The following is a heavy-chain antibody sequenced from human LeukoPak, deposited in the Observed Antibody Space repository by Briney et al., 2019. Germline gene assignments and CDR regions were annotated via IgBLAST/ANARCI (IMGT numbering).Heavy chain of an antibody. CDR3: ARDHSVLNLGS. Sequence: SETLSLTCTVSGGSISSGGYYWSWLRQHPGKGLEWIGYIYYSGSTYYNPSLKSRVTISVDTSKNQFSLKLSSVTAADTAVYYCARDHSVLNLGSWGQGTLVTVSS. D-gene: IGHD3-3*01. CDR1: GGSISSGGYY. CDR2: IYYSGST. J-gene: IGHJ4*02. V-gene: IGHV4-31*03.